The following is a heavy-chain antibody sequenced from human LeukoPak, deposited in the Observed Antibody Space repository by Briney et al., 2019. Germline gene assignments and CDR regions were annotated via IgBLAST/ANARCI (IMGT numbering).Heavy chain of an antibody. V-gene: IGHV3-23*01. D-gene: IGHD4-17*01. Sequence: GGSLRLSCAASGFTFSSYAMSWVRQAPGKGLEWVSAISGSGGSTYYADSVKGRFTISRDNSKNTLYLEMDSLKAGDTAVYCCSKDPFGYGDLSFGYLGQGTLVTVSS. J-gene: IGHJ4*02. CDR2: ISGSGGST. CDR3: SKDPFGYGDLSFGY. CDR1: GFTFSSYA.